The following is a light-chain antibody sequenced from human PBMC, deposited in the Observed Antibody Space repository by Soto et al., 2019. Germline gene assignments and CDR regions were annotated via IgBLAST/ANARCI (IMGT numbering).Light chain of an antibody. J-gene: IGLJ2*01. CDR1: SSDVGGYNY. CDR3: SSYTSSSTVI. V-gene: IGLV2-14*03. CDR2: DVN. Sequence: QSALTQPASVSGSPEQSITISCTRTSSDVGGYNYVSWNQHHPGKAPKLIIYDVNNRPSGVSSRFSGSKSGNTASLTISGLQAEDEAVYYCSSYTSSSTVIFGGGTKLTVL.